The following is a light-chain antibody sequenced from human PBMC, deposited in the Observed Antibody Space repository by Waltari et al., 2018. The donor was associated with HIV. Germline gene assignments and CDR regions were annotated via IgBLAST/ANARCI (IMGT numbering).Light chain of an antibody. J-gene: IGLJ2*01. CDR2: EGS. Sequence: QSALTQPASVSGSRGQSITIPCTGISSDVGRHNLVSWYQKHPGKAPKVMIFEGSKRPSGVSNRFSGSKSGNTASLTISGLQAEDEADYYCCSYAGSSSLVVFGGGTKLTVL. CDR3: CSYAGSSSLVV. CDR1: SSDVGRHNL. V-gene: IGLV2-23*01.